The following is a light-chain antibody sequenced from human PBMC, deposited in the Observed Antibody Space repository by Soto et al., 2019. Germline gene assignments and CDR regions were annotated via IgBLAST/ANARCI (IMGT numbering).Light chain of an antibody. J-gene: IGLJ3*02. CDR3: QSYDSDLSAWV. CDR1: SSNIGSNYD. CDR2: GYT. Sequence: QSVVTQPPSVSGAPGQTVTISCAGTSSNIGSNYDVHWYQHLPGTAPKLLIFGYTNRPSGVPDRFSGSKSGTSASLAITGLQSEDEAAYYGQSYDSDLSAWVFGGGTKLTVL. V-gene: IGLV1-40*01.